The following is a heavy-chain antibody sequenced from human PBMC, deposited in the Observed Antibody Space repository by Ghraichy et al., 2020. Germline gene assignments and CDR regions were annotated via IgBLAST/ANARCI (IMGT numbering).Heavy chain of an antibody. J-gene: IGHJ4*02. Sequence: QTLSLTCTVSGGSISSYYWSWIRQPPGKGLEWIGYIYYSGSTNYNPSLKSRVTISVDTSKNQFSLKLSSVTAADTAVYYCARDEDLNYFDYWGQGTLVTVSS. CDR3: ARDEDLNYFDY. D-gene: IGHD3/OR15-3a*01. CDR1: GGSISSYY. CDR2: IYYSGST. V-gene: IGHV4-59*01.